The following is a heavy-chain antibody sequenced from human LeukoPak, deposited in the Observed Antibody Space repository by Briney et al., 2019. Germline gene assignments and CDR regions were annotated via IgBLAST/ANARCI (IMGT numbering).Heavy chain of an antibody. D-gene: IGHD2-2*01. CDR1: GGSISSSSHY. Sequence: SQTLSLTCTVSGGSISSSSHYWGWIRQPPGKGLEWMGSIYYSGTTYYSPSLKSRVTISVDMSKNQFSLRLSSVTAADTAAYYCARSYCSSSCYAVGAFDIWGQGTVVTVSS. V-gene: IGHV4-39*01. CDR3: ARSYCSSSCYAVGAFDI. J-gene: IGHJ3*02. CDR2: IYYSGTT.